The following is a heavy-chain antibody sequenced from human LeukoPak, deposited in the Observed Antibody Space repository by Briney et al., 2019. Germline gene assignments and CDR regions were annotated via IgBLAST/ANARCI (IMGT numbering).Heavy chain of an antibody. CDR2: INHSGST. Sequence: KTSETLSLTCTVSGGSISSYYWSWIRQPPGKGLEWIGEINHSGSTNYNPSLKSRVTISVDTSKNQFSLKLSSVTAADTAVYYCARGLTTVSSYNWFDPWGQGTLVTVSS. J-gene: IGHJ5*02. CDR1: GGSISSYY. V-gene: IGHV4-34*01. CDR3: ARGLTTVSSYNWFDP. D-gene: IGHD4-11*01.